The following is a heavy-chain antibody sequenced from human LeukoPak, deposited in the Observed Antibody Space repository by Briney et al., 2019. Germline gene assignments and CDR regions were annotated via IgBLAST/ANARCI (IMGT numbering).Heavy chain of an antibody. CDR3: ARHRLHRLYYDSSGYYHDAFDI. CDR2: INPNSGGT. V-gene: IGHV1-2*02. CDR1: GYTFTSYY. J-gene: IGHJ3*02. Sequence: GASAKVSCKASGYTFTSYYMHWVRQAPGQGLEWMGWINPNSGGTNYAQKLQGRVTMTTDTSTNTAYMELRSLRSDDTAVYYCARHRLHRLYYDSSGYYHDAFDIWGQGTMVTVSS. D-gene: IGHD3-22*01.